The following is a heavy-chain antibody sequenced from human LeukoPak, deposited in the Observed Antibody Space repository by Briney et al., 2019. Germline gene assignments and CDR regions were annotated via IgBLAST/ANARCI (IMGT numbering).Heavy chain of an antibody. CDR2: IYTSGST. D-gene: IGHD5-18*01. J-gene: IGHJ4*02. CDR1: GGSINSYY. V-gene: IGHV4-4*07. Sequence: SETLSLTCTVSGGSINSYYWSWLRQPAGKGLVWIGRIYTSGSTNYNPSLKSRVTMSVDTSKNQFPLKLSSVTAADTAVYYCARALYSGYSYGPFDYWGQGTLVTVSS. CDR3: ARALYSGYSYGPFDY.